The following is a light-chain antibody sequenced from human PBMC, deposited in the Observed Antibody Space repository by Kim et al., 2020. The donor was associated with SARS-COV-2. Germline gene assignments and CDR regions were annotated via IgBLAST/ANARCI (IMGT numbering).Light chain of an antibody. CDR3: QQYESSPRCT. J-gene: IGKJ2*02. V-gene: IGKV3-20*01. Sequence: EIVLTQSPGTLSLSPGERVTLSCRASQSISSSYLAWYQHKPGQAPRLLVYGASTRAAGIPDRFGGSGYGTDFTLTISRLEPEDFALYFCQQYESSPRCTFGQGTKLEIK. CDR2: GAS. CDR1: QSISSSY.